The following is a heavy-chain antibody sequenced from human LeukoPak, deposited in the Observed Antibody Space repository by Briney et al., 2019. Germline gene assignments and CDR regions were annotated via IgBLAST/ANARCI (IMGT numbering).Heavy chain of an antibody. Sequence: ASVKVSCKASGYTFTTYHIHWVRQAPGQGLEWMGWINPNSGGTNYAQKFQGRVTMTRDTSISRAYMEVSRLRSDDTAVYYCATILFGEAYGMDVWGQGTTVTVSS. CDR1: GYTFTTYH. V-gene: IGHV1-2*02. J-gene: IGHJ6*02. CDR3: ATILFGEAYGMDV. CDR2: INPNSGGT. D-gene: IGHD3-10*01.